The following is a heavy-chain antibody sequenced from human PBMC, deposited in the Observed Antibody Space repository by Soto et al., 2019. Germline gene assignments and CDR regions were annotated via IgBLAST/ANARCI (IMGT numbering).Heavy chain of an antibody. D-gene: IGHD6-19*01. J-gene: IGHJ4*02. CDR3: ARDRRAVAGRFWDY. CDR2: ISAYNGNT. CDR1: GYTFTSYG. V-gene: IGHV1-18*01. Sequence: ASVKVSCKASGYTFTSYGISWVRQAPGQWLEWMGWISAYNGNTNYAQKLQGRVTMNTDTSTSTAYMELRSLRSDDTAVYYCARDRRAVAGRFWDYWGQGTLVTVSS.